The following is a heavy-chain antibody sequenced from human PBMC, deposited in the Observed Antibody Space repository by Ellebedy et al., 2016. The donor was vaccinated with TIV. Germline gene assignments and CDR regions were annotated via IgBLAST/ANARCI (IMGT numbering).Heavy chain of an antibody. CDR3: AKDSSYSSSTFFDS. J-gene: IGHJ4*02. CDR2: ISDTGGAT. Sequence: GESLKISCAASGFTFSNFAMNWVRQAPGKGLEWVSGISDTGGATFYGDSVKGRFTISRDNSKNTVYVQINSLRAEDTAVHYCAKDSSYSSSTFFDSWGQGTLVTVSS. V-gene: IGHV3-23*01. CDR1: GFTFSNFA. D-gene: IGHD6-19*01.